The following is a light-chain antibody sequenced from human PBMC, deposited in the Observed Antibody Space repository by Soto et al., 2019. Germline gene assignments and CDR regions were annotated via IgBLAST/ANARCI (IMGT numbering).Light chain of an antibody. CDR3: QQYDNLPMYT. CDR2: DAS. Sequence: DIPMTQSPSSLSASVGDRVTITCQASQDISNYLNWYQQKPGKAPKLLIYDASNLETGVPSRLSGSGSGTDFTFTISSLQPEDIATYYCQQYDNLPMYTFGQGTKLEIK. V-gene: IGKV1-33*01. CDR1: QDISNY. J-gene: IGKJ2*01.